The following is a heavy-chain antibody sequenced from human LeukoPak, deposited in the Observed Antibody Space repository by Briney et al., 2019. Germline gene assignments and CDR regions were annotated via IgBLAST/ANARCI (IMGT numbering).Heavy chain of an antibody. Sequence: PGGSLRLSCSASGFTFGDYAMTWVRQATGKGLEWVSAISGSGSSTYYADSVKGRFTISRDNSKNTLYLQMNSLRAEDTAIYYCAKGAVVDVGFKCDYWGQGTLVTVSS. D-gene: IGHD2-15*01. V-gene: IGHV3-23*01. CDR3: AKGAVVDVGFKCDY. CDR1: GFTFGDYA. J-gene: IGHJ4*02. CDR2: ISGSGSST.